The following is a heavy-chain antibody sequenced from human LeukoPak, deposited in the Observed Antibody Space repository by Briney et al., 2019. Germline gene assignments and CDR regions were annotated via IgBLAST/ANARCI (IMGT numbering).Heavy chain of an antibody. V-gene: IGHV3-7*01. D-gene: IGHD4-23*01. Sequence: GGSLRLSCAASGFTVRDFWMAWFRQAPGKGLEWVAHIKEDGTAKYYVDSVRGRFTISKDDDKNSLSLQMNSLRVEDTAVYYCMRGGWELDYWGQGTLVTVSS. CDR3: MRGGWELDY. J-gene: IGHJ4*02. CDR2: IKEDGTAK. CDR1: GFTVRDFW.